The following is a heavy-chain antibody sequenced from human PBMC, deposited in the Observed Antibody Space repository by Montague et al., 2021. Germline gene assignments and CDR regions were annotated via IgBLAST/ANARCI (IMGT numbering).Heavy chain of an antibody. V-gene: IGHV3-21*01. CDR1: GFTFSSYS. Sequence: SLRLSCAASGFTFSSYSMNWVRQAPGKGLEWVSSISSSSSYIYYADSVKGRFTISRDNAKNSLYLQMNSLRAEDTAAYYCARDVIVGDIVVVSGGMDVWGQGTTVTVSS. D-gene: IGHD2-2*01. J-gene: IGHJ6*02. CDR3: ARDVIVGDIVVVSGGMDV. CDR2: ISSSSSYI.